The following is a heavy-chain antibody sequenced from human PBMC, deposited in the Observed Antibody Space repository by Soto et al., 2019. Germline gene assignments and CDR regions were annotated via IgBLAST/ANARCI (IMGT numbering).Heavy chain of an antibody. J-gene: IGHJ4*02. CDR3: ATVHNTARTCDY. Sequence: EVQLLDSGGGLVQPGESLRLSCAASGFTITSSAISLVRQAPGKGLEWVATTGISGRTTYYADYVKGRVTVSRDESKNTPEVQRSSLRAEDTAVCDGATVHNTARTCDYGGQGTPDTVAS. CDR2: TGISGRTT. V-gene: IGHV3-23*01. D-gene: IGHD1-20*01. CDR1: GFTITSSA.